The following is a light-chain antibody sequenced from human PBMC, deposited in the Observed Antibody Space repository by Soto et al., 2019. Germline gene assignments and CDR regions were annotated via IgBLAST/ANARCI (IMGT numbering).Light chain of an antibody. V-gene: IGLV2-14*01. Sequence: QSALTQPASVSGSPGQSITISCTGTSSDVGGYNYVSWYQQHPGKAPKLMIYDVSNRPSGVSNRFSGSKSGNTASLTISGLRAEDEADYYCSSYRSSSTVFGTGTKVTVL. CDR1: SSDVGGYNY. CDR3: SSYRSSSTV. CDR2: DVS. J-gene: IGLJ1*01.